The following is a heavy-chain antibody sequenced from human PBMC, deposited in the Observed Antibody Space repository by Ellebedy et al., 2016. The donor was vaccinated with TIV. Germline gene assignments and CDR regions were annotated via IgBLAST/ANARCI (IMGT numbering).Heavy chain of an antibody. D-gene: IGHD2-15*01. V-gene: IGHV3-53*01. CDR1: GITVSGDV. CDR3: ASLGWVGSDV. CDR2: IYSGGST. Sequence: GGSLRLSCAVSGITVSGDVMNWVRQAPGKGLEWVSVIYSGGSTYYADSVKGRFTISRDNSKNTLYLQMNSLRAEDTAVYYCASLGWVGSDVWGQGAMVTVAS. J-gene: IGHJ3*01.